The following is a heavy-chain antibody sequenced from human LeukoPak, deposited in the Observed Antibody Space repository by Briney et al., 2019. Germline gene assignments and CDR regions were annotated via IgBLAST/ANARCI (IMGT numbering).Heavy chain of an antibody. D-gene: IGHD6-13*01. J-gene: IGHJ4*02. Sequence: PSETLSLTCTVSGASISSYYWSWIRQPPGKGLEWIASRHYRGTTNYNPSLESRVTISVDTSRKQFSLKLSSVTAADTAVYYCARAGSWKLNFDYWGQGTLVTVSS. CDR2: RHYRGTT. V-gene: IGHV4-59*01. CDR3: ARAGSWKLNFDY. CDR1: GASISSYY.